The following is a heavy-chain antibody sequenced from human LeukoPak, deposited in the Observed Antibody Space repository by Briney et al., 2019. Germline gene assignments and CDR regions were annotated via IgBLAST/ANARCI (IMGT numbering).Heavy chain of an antibody. CDR1: GGSISGYY. Sequence: KPSETLSLTCTVSGGSISGYYWSWIRQPPGKGLEWIGEINHSGSTNYNPSLKSRVTISVDTSNNQFSLKLSSVTAADTAVYYCARGNSGYDPSRMDVWGQGTTVTVSS. D-gene: IGHD5-12*01. CDR3: ARGNSGYDPSRMDV. J-gene: IGHJ6*02. V-gene: IGHV4-34*01. CDR2: INHSGST.